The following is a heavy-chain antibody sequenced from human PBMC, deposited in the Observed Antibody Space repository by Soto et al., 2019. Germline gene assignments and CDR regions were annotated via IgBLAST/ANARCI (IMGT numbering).Heavy chain of an antibody. CDR1: GFTFSSYA. J-gene: IGHJ6*02. CDR2: ISGSGGST. CDR3: AKVGASGYYSYGMDV. D-gene: IGHD3-16*01. V-gene: IGHV3-23*01. Sequence: PGGSLRLSCAASGFTFSSYAMSWVRQAPGKGLEWVSAISGSGGSTYYADSVKGRFTISRDNSKNTLYLQMNSLRAEDTAVYYCAKVGASGYYSYGMDVWGQGTTVTVSS.